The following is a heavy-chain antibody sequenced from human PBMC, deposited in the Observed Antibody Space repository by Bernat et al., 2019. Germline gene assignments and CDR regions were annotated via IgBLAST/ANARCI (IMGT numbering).Heavy chain of an antibody. CDR1: GYSISSGYY. Sequence: QVQLQESGPGLVKPSETLSLTCAVSGYSISSGYYWGWIRQPPGKGLEWIGSIYHSGSTNYNPSLKSRVTISVDTSKNQFSLKLSSVTAADTAVYYCARDEGGVTGTTSVDPWGQGTLVTVSS. J-gene: IGHJ5*02. V-gene: IGHV4-38-2*02. D-gene: IGHD1-7*01. CDR2: IYHSGST. CDR3: ARDEGGVTGTTSVDP.